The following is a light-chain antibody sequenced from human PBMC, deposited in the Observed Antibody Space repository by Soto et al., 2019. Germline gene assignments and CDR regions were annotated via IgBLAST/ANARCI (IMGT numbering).Light chain of an antibody. J-gene: IGKJ4*01. Sequence: EIVMTQSPATLSVSPGERATLSCRGSQSVSSNLAWYQQKPGQAPRLLIYGASTRATGIPARFSGSGSGTEFTLTISSLQSEDFVFYCWQQYNNCLTFGGGTKVEIK. V-gene: IGKV3-15*01. CDR1: QSVSSN. CDR3: QQYNNCLT. CDR2: GAS.